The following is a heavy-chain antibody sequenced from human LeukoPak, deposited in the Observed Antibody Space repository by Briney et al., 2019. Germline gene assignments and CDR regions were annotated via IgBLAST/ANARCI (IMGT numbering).Heavy chain of an antibody. CDR2: ISGSGGST. Sequence: QPGGSLRLSCAASGCTFSSYAMSWVRQAPGKGLEWVSAISGSGGSTYYADSVKGRFTISRDNSKNTLYLQMNSLRAEDTAVYYCAKEDPDIVVVPAAIVDYWGQGTLVTVSS. J-gene: IGHJ4*02. CDR1: GCTFSSYA. CDR3: AKEDPDIVVVPAAIVDY. V-gene: IGHV3-23*01. D-gene: IGHD2-2*01.